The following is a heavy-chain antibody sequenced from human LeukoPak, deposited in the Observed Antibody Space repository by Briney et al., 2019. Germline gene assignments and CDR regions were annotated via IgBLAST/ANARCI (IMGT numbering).Heavy chain of an antibody. Sequence: ASVKVSCKASGYTFTTYYMHWVRQAPGEGLQWMGIINPSGGSTSYAQKFQGRVTMTRDTSTSTVYMELSSLRSDDTAIYYCARSLKMPTIVHWGQGTLVTVSS. CDR1: GYTFTTYY. D-gene: IGHD5-24*01. V-gene: IGHV1-46*03. CDR2: INPSGGST. CDR3: ARSLKMPTIVH. J-gene: IGHJ4*02.